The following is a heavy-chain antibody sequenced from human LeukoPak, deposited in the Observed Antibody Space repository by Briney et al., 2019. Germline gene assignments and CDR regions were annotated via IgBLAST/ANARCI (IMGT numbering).Heavy chain of an antibody. D-gene: IGHD1-26*01. Sequence: SVKVSCKASGGTFSSYAISWVRQAPGQGLEWMGGIIPIFGTANYAQKLQGRVTMTTDTSTSKAYMELRSLRSDDTAVYYCARDSGIYGDWGQGTLVTVSS. CDR2: IIPIFGTA. V-gene: IGHV1-69*05. CDR1: GGTFSSYA. CDR3: ARDSGIYGD. J-gene: IGHJ4*02.